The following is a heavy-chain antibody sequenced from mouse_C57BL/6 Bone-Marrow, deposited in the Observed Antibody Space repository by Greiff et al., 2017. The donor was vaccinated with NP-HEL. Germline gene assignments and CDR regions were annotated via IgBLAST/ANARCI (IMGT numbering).Heavy chain of an antibody. V-gene: IGHV1-7*01. J-gene: IGHJ3*01. CDR1: GYTFTSYW. Sequence: VQVVESGAELAKPGASVKLSCKASGYTFTSYWMHWVKQRPGQGLEWIGYINPSSGYTKYNQKFKDKATLTADKSSSTAYMQLSSLTYADSAVYYCARGTTVVAEDWFAYWGQGTLVTVSA. D-gene: IGHD1-1*01. CDR2: INPSSGYT. CDR3: ARGTTVVAEDWFAY.